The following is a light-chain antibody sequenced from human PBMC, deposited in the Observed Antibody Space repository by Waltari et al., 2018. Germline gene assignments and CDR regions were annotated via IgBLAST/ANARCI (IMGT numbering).Light chain of an antibody. CDR3: QQHYSLPLT. V-gene: IGKV4-1*01. J-gene: IGKJ4*01. Sequence: DIVMTQSPDSLAVSLGERATINCKSSQSVLYNSNNKNYLTWYQQKPGQPPKLLIYWASTRESGVPDRFSGSGSGTDFTLTISSLQTEDVAVYYCQQHYSLPLTFGGGTKVEIK. CDR2: WAS. CDR1: QSVLYNSNNKNY.